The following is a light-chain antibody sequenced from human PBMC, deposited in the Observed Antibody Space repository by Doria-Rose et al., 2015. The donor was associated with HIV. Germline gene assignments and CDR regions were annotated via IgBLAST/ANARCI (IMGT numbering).Light chain of an antibody. J-gene: IGKJ1*01. CDR1: QSFSSTY. Sequence: TQSPGTLSLSPGARATLSCRASQSFSSTYLDWYEQKPGQAPRLLIYDGSTRATGIPDRFSDSGSGTDFTLTINRLEPEDFALYYCHQYGPSWTFGQGTKVEI. V-gene: IGKV3-20*01. CDR2: DGS. CDR3: HQYGPSWT.